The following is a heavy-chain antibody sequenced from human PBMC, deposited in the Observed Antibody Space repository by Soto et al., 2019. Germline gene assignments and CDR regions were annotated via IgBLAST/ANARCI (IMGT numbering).Heavy chain of an antibody. CDR1: GGTFSSYA. CDR2: IIPIFGTA. V-gene: IGHV1-69*01. D-gene: IGHD3-10*01. CDR3: ARRVRGVITYYYYGMDV. J-gene: IGHJ6*02. Sequence: QVQLVQSGAEVKKPGSSVKVSCKASGGTFSSYAISWVRQAPGQGLEWMGGIIPIFGTANYAQKFQGRVTITADESTSTAYMELSSLRSEDTAVYYCARRVRGVITYYYYGMDVWGQGTTVTVSS.